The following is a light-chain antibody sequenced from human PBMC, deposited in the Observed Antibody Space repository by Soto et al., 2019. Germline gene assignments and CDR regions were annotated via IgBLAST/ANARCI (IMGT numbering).Light chain of an antibody. V-gene: IGLV2-8*01. CDR3: SSYEGSNNLVL. CDR1: SSDVGGYNY. J-gene: IGLJ2*01. CDR2: EVN. Sequence: QSVPTQPPSASGSPGQSVTISCTGSSSDVGGYNYVSWYQQHPGKAPKLMIYEVNKRPSGVPNRFSGSKSGNTASLTVSGLQAEDEAEYYCSSYEGSNNLVLFGGGTKLTVL.